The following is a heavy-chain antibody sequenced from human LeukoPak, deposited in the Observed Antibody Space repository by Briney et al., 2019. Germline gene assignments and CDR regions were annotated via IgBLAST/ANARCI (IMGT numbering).Heavy chain of an antibody. CDR3: ARGSIWFDP. CDR1: GGSISGHY. Sequence: ASETLSLTCTVSGGSISGHYWSWIRQPPGKGLEWIGEIYYSGGTKYNPSLERRVTISLDTSKNQFSLRLTSMTTADTAVYYCARGSIWFDPWGQGTLVTVSS. CDR2: IYYSGGT. J-gene: IGHJ5*02. V-gene: IGHV4-59*11. D-gene: IGHD3-3*02.